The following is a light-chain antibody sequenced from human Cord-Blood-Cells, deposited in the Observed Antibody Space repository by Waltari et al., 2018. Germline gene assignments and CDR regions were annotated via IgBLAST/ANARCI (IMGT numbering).Light chain of an antibody. CDR2: EGS. CDR1: SSDDGSYNL. Sequence: QSAVTQPASVSGSPGQSITISCTGTSSDDGSYNLVSWYQQHPGKAPKLMIYEGSKRPSGVSNRFSGSKSGNTASLTISGLQAEDEADYYCCSYAGSSTVVFGGGTKLTVL. V-gene: IGLV2-23*01. CDR3: CSYAGSSTVV. J-gene: IGLJ2*01.